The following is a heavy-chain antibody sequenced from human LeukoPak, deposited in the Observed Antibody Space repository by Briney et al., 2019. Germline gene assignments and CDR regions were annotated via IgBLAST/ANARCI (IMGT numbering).Heavy chain of an antibody. D-gene: IGHD2-2*01. CDR3: TTGGDQPGL. CDR2: IHWNGGST. CDR1: GFTFDDYG. J-gene: IGHJ4*02. Sequence: GGSLRLSCAASGFTFDDYGMSWVRQAPGKGLEGVAGIHWNGGSTGYVDSVKGRFTISRDNAKNSLYLQMNSLKTEDTAVYYCTTGGDQPGLWGQGTLVTVSS. V-gene: IGHV3-20*04.